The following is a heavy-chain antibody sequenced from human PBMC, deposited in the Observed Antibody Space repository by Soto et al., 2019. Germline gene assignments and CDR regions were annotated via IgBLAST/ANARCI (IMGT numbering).Heavy chain of an antibody. V-gene: IGHV3-30-3*01. CDR3: ARYGVSSTEYTGNHGTYLEY. CDR2: ISYDGNNK. D-gene: IGHD6-6*01. J-gene: IGHJ4*02. CDR1: GFTCSTFA. Sequence: RLSWAASGFTCSTFAGHRVSQAQGKGLEWVAVISYDGNNKFYADSVKGRFTISRDSTKQTLYLQMNSLRPDDTAMYYCARYGVSSTEYTGNHGTYLEYWGQGALVTVSS.